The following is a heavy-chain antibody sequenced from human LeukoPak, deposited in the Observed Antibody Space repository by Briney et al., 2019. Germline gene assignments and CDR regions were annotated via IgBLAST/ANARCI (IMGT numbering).Heavy chain of an antibody. Sequence: GASVKVSCKASGYTFTSYGISWVRQAPGQGLEWMGWISAYNSNTNYAQKLQGRVTMTTDTSTSTAYMELRSLRSDDTAVYYCAREGVALEGDIVVVPAAYYGMDVWGQGTTVTVSS. CDR3: AREGVALEGDIVVVPAAYYGMDV. CDR1: GYTFTSYG. D-gene: IGHD2-2*01. CDR2: ISAYNSNT. J-gene: IGHJ6*02. V-gene: IGHV1-18*01.